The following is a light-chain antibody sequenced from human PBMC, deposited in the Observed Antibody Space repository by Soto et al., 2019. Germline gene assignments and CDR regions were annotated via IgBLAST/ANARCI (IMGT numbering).Light chain of an antibody. J-gene: IGLJ2*01. CDR1: SSDVGGDNH. CDR2: AVS. CDR3: SSYGRSNPVV. V-gene: IGLV2-8*01. Sequence: QSALTQPPSASGSPGQSVTISCTGSSSDVGGDNHVPWYQQHPGKAPKLMIYAVSQRPSGVPDRLSGSKSGTTASLTVSGLQAEAEDDYYCSSYGRSNPVVFGGGTKLTVL.